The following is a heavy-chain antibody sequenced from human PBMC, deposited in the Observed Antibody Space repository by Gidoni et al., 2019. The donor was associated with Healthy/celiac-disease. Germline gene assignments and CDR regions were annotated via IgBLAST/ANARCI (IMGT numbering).Heavy chain of an antibody. Sequence: EVQLVESGGGMVEPGGSLRLSCAASGFTLRNARLSWVRQAAGKGLEWVGRNKSKTDGGTTSCAGPVKGRYTISRDDSKNTLYLQMNSLKTEDTAVYYCTTDKIYTVTTLYYGSGSYAFDIWGQGTMVTVSS. CDR2: NKSKTDGGTT. CDR3: TTDKIYTVTTLYYGSGSYAFDI. J-gene: IGHJ3*02. D-gene: IGHD3-10*01. V-gene: IGHV3-15*01. CDR1: GFTLRNAR.